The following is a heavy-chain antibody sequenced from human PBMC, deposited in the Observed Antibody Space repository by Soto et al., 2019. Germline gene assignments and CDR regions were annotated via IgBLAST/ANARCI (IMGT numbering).Heavy chain of an antibody. CDR3: AKDLWMGIGAEMYGMDV. Sequence: GGSLRLSCAASGFTFSSYGMHWVRQAPGKGLEWVAVISYDGSNKYYADSVKGRFTISRDNSKNTLYLQMNSLRAEDTAVYYCAKDLWMGIGAEMYGMDVWGQGTTVTVSS. V-gene: IGHV3-30*18. CDR1: GFTFSSYG. J-gene: IGHJ6*02. D-gene: IGHD6-13*01. CDR2: ISYDGSNK.